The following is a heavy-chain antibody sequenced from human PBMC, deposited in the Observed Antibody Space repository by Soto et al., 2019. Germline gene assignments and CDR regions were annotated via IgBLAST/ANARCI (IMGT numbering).Heavy chain of an antibody. CDR3: AKKGLGSLATYCTTGGCHYAFDV. V-gene: IGHV3-23*01. J-gene: IGHJ3*01. CDR1: GFTFYNYA. CDR2: ISGGGDGT. D-gene: IGHD2-8*01. Sequence: EVQLLESGGGLVRPGGSLRLSCAASGFTFYNYAMNWVRQAPGKGLEWVSTISGGGDGTYYADYVKGRFTFSRDNSRNTVYLPMIRLRAEDTAVYYFAKKGLGSLATYCTTGGCHYAFDVWGQGTLVTVSS.